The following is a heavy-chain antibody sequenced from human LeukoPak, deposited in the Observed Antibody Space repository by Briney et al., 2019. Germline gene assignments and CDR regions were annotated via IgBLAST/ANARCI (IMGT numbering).Heavy chain of an antibody. CDR1: GGTFSSYA. V-gene: IGHV1-69*05. CDR2: IIPIFGTA. D-gene: IGHD3-16*01. Sequence: GASVKVSCKASGGTFSSYAISWVRQAPGQGLEWMGGIIPIFGTANYAQKFQGRVTITTDESTSTAYMELSSLRSEDTAVYYCARDVGGPLQLGNYYFDYWGQGTLVTVSS. J-gene: IGHJ4*02. CDR3: ARDVGGPLQLGNYYFDY.